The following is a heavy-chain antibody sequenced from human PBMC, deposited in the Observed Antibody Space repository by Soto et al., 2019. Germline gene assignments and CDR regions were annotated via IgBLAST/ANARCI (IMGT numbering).Heavy chain of an antibody. V-gene: IGHV3-15*07. Sequence: GGFLRLSCAASGFTFSNAWMNWVRQAPGKGLEWVGRIKSKTDGGTTDYAAPVKGRFTISRDDSKNTLYLQMNSLKTEDTAVYYCTTDWYYYGSGSYYNRTLDNYYYGMDVWGQGTTVTVSS. CDR2: IKSKTDGGTT. CDR1: GFTFSNAW. J-gene: IGHJ6*02. D-gene: IGHD3-10*01. CDR3: TTDWYYYGSGSYYNRTLDNYYYGMDV.